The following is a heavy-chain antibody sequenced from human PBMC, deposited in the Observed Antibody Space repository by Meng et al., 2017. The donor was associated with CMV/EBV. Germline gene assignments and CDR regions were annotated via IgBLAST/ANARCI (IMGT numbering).Heavy chain of an antibody. D-gene: IGHD2-2*01. CDR3: ARDIVVVTAARTSYYYYYGMDV. CDR2: IKQDGSEK. Sequence: GESLKISCAASGFTFSSHWMSWVRQAPGKGLEWGANIKQDGSEKYYVDAVKGRFSITRDNAKNSLYLQMNSLRAEDTAVYYCARDIVVVTAARTSYYYYYGMDVWGQGTTVTVSS. V-gene: IGHV3-7*01. CDR1: GFTFSSHW. J-gene: IGHJ6*02.